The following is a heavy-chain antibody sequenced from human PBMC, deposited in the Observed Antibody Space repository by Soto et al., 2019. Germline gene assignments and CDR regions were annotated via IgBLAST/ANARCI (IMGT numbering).Heavy chain of an antibody. J-gene: IGHJ4*02. CDR2: IHPTGEP. CDR1: GFTVSRHY. D-gene: IGHD1-1*01. CDR3: TSGLDDAKIHY. Sequence: GGSLRLSCAGSGFTVSRHYMTWVRQAAGKGLEWVAFIHPTGEPFYSDSVKGRFAISRDTFKNTLSLQMNSLRVEDTAVYYCTSGLDDAKIHYWGQGTLVTVSS. V-gene: IGHV3-66*01.